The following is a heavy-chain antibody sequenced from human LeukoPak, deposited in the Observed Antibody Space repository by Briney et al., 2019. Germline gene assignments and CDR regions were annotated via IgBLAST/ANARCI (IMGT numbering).Heavy chain of an antibody. CDR1: GFTFNNYV. CDR3: ARSNSGNSFDY. Sequence: GGSLRLSCTASGFTFNNYVMHWVRQAPGKGLEWAAVISYDGSTKYYADSVKGRFTISRDNSKNTLYLQMNSLRVEDTAVYYCARSNSGNSFDYCGQGTLVIVSS. CDR2: ISYDGSTK. V-gene: IGHV3-30-3*01. D-gene: IGHD2-15*01. J-gene: IGHJ4*02.